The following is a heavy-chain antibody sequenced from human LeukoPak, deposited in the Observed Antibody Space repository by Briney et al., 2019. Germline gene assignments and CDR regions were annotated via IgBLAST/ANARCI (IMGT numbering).Heavy chain of an antibody. CDR1: GFTFSSYA. CDR2: ISYDGSNK. D-gene: IGHD4-17*01. Sequence: GRSLRLSCAASGFTFSSYAMHWVRQAPGKGLEWVAVISYDGSNKYYADSVKGRFTISRDNSKNTLYLQMNSLRAEDTAVYYCASLDTVTPPDYWGQGTLVTVSS. CDR3: ASLDTVTPPDY. J-gene: IGHJ4*02. V-gene: IGHV3-30-3*01.